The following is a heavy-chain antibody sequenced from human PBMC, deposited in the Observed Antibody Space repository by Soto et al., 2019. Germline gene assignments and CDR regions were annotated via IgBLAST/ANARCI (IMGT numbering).Heavy chain of an antibody. J-gene: IGHJ6*02. Sequence: GGSLRLSFAASGFTFNRYGMHWVRQGPGNGLEWVAFISYDSTKTYYADSVKGRFTISRDNSNSALYVQMNSLTGEDTAVYYCARTRSAWSDFHYYSLDVWGQGTTVTVSS. D-gene: IGHD1-26*01. V-gene: IGHV3-30*03. CDR3: ARTRSAWSDFHYYSLDV. CDR1: GFTFNRYG. CDR2: ISYDSTKT.